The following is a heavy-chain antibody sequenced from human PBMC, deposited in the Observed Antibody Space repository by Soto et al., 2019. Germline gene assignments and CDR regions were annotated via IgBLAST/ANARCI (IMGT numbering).Heavy chain of an antibody. J-gene: IGHJ5*02. Sequence: ASVKVSCKASGNTFTSYGISWVRQAPGQGLEWMGWISAYNGNTNYAQKLQGRVTMTTDTSTSTAYMEQRSLRSDDTAVYYCARLVELRGNWFDPWGQGTLVTVSS. CDR1: GNTFTSYG. V-gene: IGHV1-18*01. D-gene: IGHD1-7*01. CDR3: ARLVELRGNWFDP. CDR2: ISAYNGNT.